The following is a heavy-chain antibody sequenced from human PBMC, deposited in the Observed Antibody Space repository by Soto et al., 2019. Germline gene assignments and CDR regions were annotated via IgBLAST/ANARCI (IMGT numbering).Heavy chain of an antibody. D-gene: IGHD3-22*01. CDR2: IYTSGST. Sequence: PSETLSLTCTVSGSSISSYYWSWIRQPAGKGLEWIGRIYTSGSTNYNPSLKSRVTMSVDTSKNQFSLKLSSVTAADTAVYYCARVVITTPYYYGMDVWGQGTTVTVSS. CDR1: GSSISSYY. CDR3: ARVVITTPYYYGMDV. J-gene: IGHJ6*02. V-gene: IGHV4-4*07.